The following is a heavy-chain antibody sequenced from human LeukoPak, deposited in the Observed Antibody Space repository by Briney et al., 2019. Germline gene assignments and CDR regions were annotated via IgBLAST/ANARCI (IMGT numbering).Heavy chain of an antibody. J-gene: IGHJ3*02. CDR3: ARDRTVVGAFDI. CDR1: GFTFSSYG. CDR2: IWYDGSNK. V-gene: IGHV3-33*01. Sequence: PGGSLRLSCAASGFTFSSYGMHWVRQAPGKGLEWVAVIWYDGSNKYYADSVKGRVTISRDNSKNTLYLQMNSLRAEDTAVYYCARDRTVVGAFDIWGQGTMVTVSS. D-gene: IGHD4-23*01.